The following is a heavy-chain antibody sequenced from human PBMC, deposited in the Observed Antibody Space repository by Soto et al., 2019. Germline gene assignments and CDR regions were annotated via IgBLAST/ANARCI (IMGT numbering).Heavy chain of an antibody. CDR2: IYWDDDK. D-gene: IGHD4-17*01. CDR3: AHRHRRSRQGTVTTGHAFDI. J-gene: IGHJ3*02. CDR1: GFSLSTSGVG. V-gene: IGHV2-5*02. Sequence: QITLKESGPTLVKPTQTLTLTCTFSGFSLSTSGVGVGWIRQPPGKALEWLALIYWDDDKRYSPSLKSRLTITKDTSNTQVVLAMTNMDPVDTATYSCAHRHRRSRQGTVTTGHAFDIWGQGTMVTVSS.